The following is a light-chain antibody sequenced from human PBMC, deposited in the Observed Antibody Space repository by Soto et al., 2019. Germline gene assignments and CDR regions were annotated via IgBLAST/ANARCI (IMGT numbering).Light chain of an antibody. CDR3: QQYGSSPFT. V-gene: IGKV3-20*01. Sequence: EIVLTQSPGTLSSSPGERATLSCRASQSVSSSYLAWYQQKPGQAPRLLIYGASSRATGIPDRFSGSGSGKDFTLTISRLEPEDFAVYYCQQYGSSPFTFGHGTKVDIK. CDR2: GAS. CDR1: QSVSSSY. J-gene: IGKJ3*01.